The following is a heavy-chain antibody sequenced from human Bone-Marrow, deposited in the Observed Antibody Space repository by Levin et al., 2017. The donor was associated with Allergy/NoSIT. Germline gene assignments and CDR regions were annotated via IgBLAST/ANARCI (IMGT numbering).Heavy chain of an antibody. Sequence: GGSLRLSCAASGFTFVKYGMHWVRQRPGKGLEWVAYISYDGRNAYYAESVRGRFGISRDNLKDRLFLELNSLRADDTAVYFCAKDPCSSATCYGSYYYFDGFDVWGRGTTVTVSS. CDR1: GFTFVKYG. D-gene: IGHD2-2*01. V-gene: IGHV3-30*02. CDR3: AKDPCSSATCYGSYYYFDGFDV. J-gene: IGHJ6*02. CDR2: ISYDGRNA.